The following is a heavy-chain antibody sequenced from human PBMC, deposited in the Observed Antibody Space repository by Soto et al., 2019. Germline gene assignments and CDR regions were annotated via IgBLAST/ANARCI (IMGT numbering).Heavy chain of an antibody. Sequence: EVQLVESGGGLVQPGRSLRLSCAASGFTFDDYAMHWVRQAPGKGLEWVSGISWNSGSIGYSDSVKGRFTISRDNAKNSRYLQMNSLSAEYTALYYCARVIVVVPAARRSSYYYGMDVW. CDR1: GFTFDDYA. CDR3: ARVIVVVPAARRSSYYYGMDV. CDR2: ISWNSGSI. D-gene: IGHD2-2*01. J-gene: IGHJ6*01. V-gene: IGHV3-9*01.